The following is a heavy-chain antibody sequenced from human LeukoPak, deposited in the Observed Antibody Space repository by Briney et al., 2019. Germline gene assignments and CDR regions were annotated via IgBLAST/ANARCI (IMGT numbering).Heavy chain of an antibody. CDR3: ARGGGGHYYDSSGLIDY. CDR2: IKQDGSEK. Sequence: PGGSLRLSCAASGFTFSSYWMSWVRQAPGKGLEWVANIKQDGSEKYYVDSVKGQFTISRDNAKNSLYLQMNSLRAEDTAVYYCARGGGGHYYDSSGLIDYWGQGTLVTVSS. CDR1: GFTFSSYW. D-gene: IGHD3-22*01. V-gene: IGHV3-7*01. J-gene: IGHJ4*02.